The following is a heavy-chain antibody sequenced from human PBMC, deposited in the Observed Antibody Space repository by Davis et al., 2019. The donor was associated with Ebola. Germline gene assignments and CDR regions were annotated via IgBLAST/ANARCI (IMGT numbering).Heavy chain of an antibody. D-gene: IGHD6-19*01. CDR1: GYTFTSYY. V-gene: IGHV3-30-3*02. J-gene: IGHJ3*02. Sequence: SCKASGYTFTSYYMHWVRQAPGKGLEWVAVISYDGSNKYYADSVKGRFTISRDNSKNTLYLQMNSLRAEDTAVYYCAKEKYSSGPGVAFDIWGQGTMVTVSS. CDR2: ISYDGSNK. CDR3: AKEKYSSGPGVAFDI.